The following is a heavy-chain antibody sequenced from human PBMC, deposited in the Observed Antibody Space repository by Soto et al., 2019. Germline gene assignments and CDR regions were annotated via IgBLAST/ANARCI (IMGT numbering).Heavy chain of an antibody. CDR3: ARHTAMVLFDY. V-gene: IGHV4-59*08. CDR1: GGSISNYY. J-gene: IGHJ4*02. D-gene: IGHD5-18*01. CDR2: IYYSGST. Sequence: SETLSLTCTVSGGSISNYYWSWIRQPPGKGLEWIGYIYYSGSTNYNPSFRSRVTISVDTSKNQFSLKLSSVTAADTAVYFCARHTAMVLFDYWGRGTLVTVSS.